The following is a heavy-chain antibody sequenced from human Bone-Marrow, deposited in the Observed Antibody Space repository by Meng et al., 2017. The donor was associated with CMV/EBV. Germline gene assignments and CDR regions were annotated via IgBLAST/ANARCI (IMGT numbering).Heavy chain of an antibody. D-gene: IGHD6-19*01. CDR3: AHRFSSGWYGLGWFDP. CDR2: IYWNDDK. V-gene: IGHV2-5*01. Sequence: SGPTLVKPTQPLPLTCTFSGFSLTTSGVAVGWIRQPPGKALEWLALIYWNDDKRYSPSLKSRLTITKDTSKNQVVLTMTNMDPVDTATYYCAHRFSSGWYGLGWFDPWGQGTLVTVSS. CDR1: GFSLTTSGVA. J-gene: IGHJ5*02.